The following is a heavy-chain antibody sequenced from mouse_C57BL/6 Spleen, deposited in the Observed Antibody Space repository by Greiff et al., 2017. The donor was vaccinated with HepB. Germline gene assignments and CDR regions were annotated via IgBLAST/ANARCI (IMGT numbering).Heavy chain of an antibody. CDR2: ISDGGSYT. V-gene: IGHV5-4*01. CDR3: ARDDTTVVAPYAMDY. CDR1: GFTFSSYA. D-gene: IGHD1-1*01. Sequence: EVQVVESGGGLVKPGGSLKLSCAASGFTFSSYAMSWVRQTPEKRLEWVATISDGGSYTYYPDNVKGRFTISRDNAKNNLYLQMSHLKSEDTAMYYCARDDTTVVAPYAMDYWGQGTSVTVSS. J-gene: IGHJ4*01.